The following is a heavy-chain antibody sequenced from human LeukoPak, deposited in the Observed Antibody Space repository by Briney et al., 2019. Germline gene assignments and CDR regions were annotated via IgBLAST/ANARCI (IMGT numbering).Heavy chain of an antibody. CDR1: GFTFSSYG. J-gene: IGHJ4*02. D-gene: IGHD3-16*02. Sequence: GGSLRLSCAASGFTFSSYGMSWVRQAPGKGLEWVSAISGSGGSTYYADSVKGRFTISRDNSKNTLYLQMNSLRAEDTAVYYCAKSRLGELSLCGYWGQGTLVTVSS. CDR2: ISGSGGST. V-gene: IGHV3-23*01. CDR3: AKSRLGELSLCGY.